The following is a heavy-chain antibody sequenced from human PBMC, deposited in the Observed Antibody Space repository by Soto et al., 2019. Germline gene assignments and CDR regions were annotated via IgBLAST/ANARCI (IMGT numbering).Heavy chain of an antibody. V-gene: IGHV3-9*01. CDR1: GFTFDDYA. Sequence: EVQLVEFGGGLVQPGRSLRLSCAASGFTFDDYAMHWVRQAPGKGLEWVSGISWNSGSIGYADSVKGRFTIPRDNAKNSLYLQMNSLRAEDTALYYCAKDDYSYGYEYWGQGTLVTVSS. J-gene: IGHJ4*02. D-gene: IGHD5-18*01. CDR2: ISWNSGSI. CDR3: AKDDYSYGYEY.